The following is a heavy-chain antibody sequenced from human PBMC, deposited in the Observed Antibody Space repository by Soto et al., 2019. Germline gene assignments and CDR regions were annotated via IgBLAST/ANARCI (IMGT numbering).Heavy chain of an antibody. CDR3: AGITMVRGAYYYYGMDV. CDR1: GCSISSYY. CDR2: IYYSGST. Sequence: XETLSLTCTVSGCSISSYYWSWIRQPPGKGLEWIGYIYYSGSTNYNPSLKSRVTISVDTSKNQFSLKLSSVTAADTAVYCCAGITMVRGAYYYYGMDVWGQGTTVTVSS. V-gene: IGHV4-59*01. J-gene: IGHJ6*02. D-gene: IGHD3-10*01.